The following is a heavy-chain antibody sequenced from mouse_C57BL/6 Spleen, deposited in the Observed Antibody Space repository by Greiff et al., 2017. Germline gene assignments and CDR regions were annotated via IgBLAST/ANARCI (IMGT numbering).Heavy chain of an antibody. CDR2: ISSGSSTI. CDR3: ARDDYGAWFAY. J-gene: IGHJ3*01. Sequence: EVQVVESGGGLVKPGGSLKLSCAASGFTFSDYGMHWVRQAPEKGLEWVADISSGSSTIYYADTVKGRFTISRDNAKNTLFLQMTSLRSEDTAMYYCARDDYGAWFAYWGQGTLVTVSA. D-gene: IGHD1-1*01. CDR1: GFTFSDYG. V-gene: IGHV5-17*01.